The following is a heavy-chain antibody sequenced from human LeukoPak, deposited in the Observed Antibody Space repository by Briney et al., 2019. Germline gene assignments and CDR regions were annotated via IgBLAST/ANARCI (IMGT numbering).Heavy chain of an antibody. Sequence: GGSLRLSCAASEFTFYAVSWVRQAPGKGLEWVSTISGSGDSTYYADSVQGRFTISRDNSKNTVFLQMNSLRVDDTAVYYCAKALRAPHRPVYSYYYMDVWGKGTAVTVSS. CDR1: EFTFYA. CDR2: ISGSGDST. V-gene: IGHV3-23*01. D-gene: IGHD2-21*01. J-gene: IGHJ6*03. CDR3: AKALRAPHRPVYSYYYMDV.